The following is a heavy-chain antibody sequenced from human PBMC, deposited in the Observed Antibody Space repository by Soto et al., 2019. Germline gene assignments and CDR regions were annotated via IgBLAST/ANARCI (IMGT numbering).Heavy chain of an antibody. J-gene: IGHJ4*02. CDR3: ARKPHSSSPFDY. D-gene: IGHD6-13*01. Sequence: PAETRARTCAVYGGSFSGYYWSWIRQPPGKGLEWIGEINHSGSTNYNPSLKSRVTISVDTSENQFSLKLSSVTAADTAVYYCARKPHSSSPFDYWGQGTLVTVSS. CDR2: INHSGST. V-gene: IGHV4-34*01. CDR1: GGSFSGYY.